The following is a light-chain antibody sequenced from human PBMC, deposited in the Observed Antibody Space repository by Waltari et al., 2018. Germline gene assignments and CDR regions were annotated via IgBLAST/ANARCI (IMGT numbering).Light chain of an antibody. CDR3: QQRNNWSPENT. Sequence: EIVLTQSPATLSLSPGERATLSCRASQSVGISLAWFQQKLGQSPRLLIDDAANRATGSPARFSGSETGTDFTLPISSLEAEHFALYYWQQRNNWSPENTFGQGTKLGMK. J-gene: IGKJ2*01. CDR1: QSVGIS. V-gene: IGKV3-11*01. CDR2: DAA.